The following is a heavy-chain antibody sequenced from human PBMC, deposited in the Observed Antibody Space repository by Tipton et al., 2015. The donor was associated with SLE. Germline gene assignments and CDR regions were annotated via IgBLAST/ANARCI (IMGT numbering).Heavy chain of an antibody. D-gene: IGHD3-9*01. Sequence: TLSLTCTVSGDSISSNAYYWGWIRQPPGKGLEWIGNMYNSGSTYYNPSLKSRVTISVDTSKNQFSLKLSSVTAADTAVYYCARGGFDWGFPYFDNWGLGTLVTVSS. CDR1: GDSISSNAYY. CDR3: ARGGFDWGFPYFDN. J-gene: IGHJ4*02. CDR2: MYNSGST. V-gene: IGHV4-39*07.